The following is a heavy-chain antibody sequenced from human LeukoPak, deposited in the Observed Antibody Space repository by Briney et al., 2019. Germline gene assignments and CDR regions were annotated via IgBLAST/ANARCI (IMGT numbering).Heavy chain of an antibody. CDR2: IIPIFGTA. J-gene: IGHJ4*02. D-gene: IGHD3-22*01. CDR1: GGTFSSYA. Sequence: ASVKVSCKASGGTFSSYALSWARQAPGQGLEWMGGIIPIFGTANYAQKFQGRVTITADESTSTAYMELSSLRSEDTAVYYCASRRGYDSSGYCLDYWGQGTLVTASS. V-gene: IGHV1-69*13. CDR3: ASRRGYDSSGYCLDY.